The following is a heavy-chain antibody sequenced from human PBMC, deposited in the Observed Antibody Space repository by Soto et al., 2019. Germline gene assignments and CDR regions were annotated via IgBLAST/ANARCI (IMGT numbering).Heavy chain of an antibody. J-gene: IGHJ4*02. D-gene: IGHD3-3*01. V-gene: IGHV1-18*01. CDR3: AREQAPGDFWSGYCFDY. CDR1: GYTFTSYG. CDR2: ISAYNGNT. Sequence: ASVKVSCKASGYTFTSYGISWVRQAPGQGLEWMGWISAYNGNTNYAQKLQGRVTMTTDTSTSTAYMELRSLRSDDTAVYYCAREQAPGDFWSGYCFDYWSQGTLVTVSS.